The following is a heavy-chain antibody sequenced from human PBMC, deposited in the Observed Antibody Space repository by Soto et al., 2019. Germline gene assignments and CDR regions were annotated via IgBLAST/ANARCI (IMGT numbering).Heavy chain of an antibody. Sequence: PSETLSLTCTVSGGSITSDIYYWSWIRHYPGKGLEWIGYIYYTGSTYYNPSLKSRVGISVDTSENQFFLSLSSVTAADTAVYYCASRYGRSGYYYFDYWGQGTLVTVSS. D-gene: IGHD3-22*01. J-gene: IGHJ4*01. CDR2: IYYTGST. V-gene: IGHV4-31*03. CDR3: ASRYGRSGYYYFDY. CDR1: GGSITSDIYY.